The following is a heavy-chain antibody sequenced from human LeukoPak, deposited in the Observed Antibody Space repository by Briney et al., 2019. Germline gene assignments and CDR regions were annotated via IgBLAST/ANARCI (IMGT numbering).Heavy chain of an antibody. CDR1: GFTVSSNY. J-gene: IGHJ4*02. Sequence: EPGGSLRLSCAASGFTVSSNYMSWVRQAPGKGLEWVSVIYSGGSTYYADSVKGRFTISRDNSKNTLYLQMNSLRAEDTAVYYCARDSYDSSGYYPNWGQGTLVTVSS. V-gene: IGHV3-66*01. CDR3: ARDSYDSSGYYPN. D-gene: IGHD3-22*01. CDR2: IYSGGST.